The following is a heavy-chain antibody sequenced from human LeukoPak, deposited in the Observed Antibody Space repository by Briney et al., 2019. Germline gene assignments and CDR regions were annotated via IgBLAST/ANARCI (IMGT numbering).Heavy chain of an antibody. CDR3: ARLEKYYYGSGSFDAFDI. CDR2: IYYSGST. V-gene: IGHV4-59*08. CDR1: GVSISSYY. J-gene: IGHJ3*02. D-gene: IGHD3-10*01. Sequence: SETLSLTCTVSGVSISSYYWSWIRQPPGKGLEWIGYIYYSGSTNYNPSLKSRVTISVDTSKNQFSLKLSSVTAADTAVYYCARLEKYYYGSGSFDAFDIWGQGTMVTVSS.